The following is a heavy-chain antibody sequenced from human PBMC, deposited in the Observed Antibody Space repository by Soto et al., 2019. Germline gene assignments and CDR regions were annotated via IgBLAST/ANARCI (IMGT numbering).Heavy chain of an antibody. J-gene: IGHJ4*02. V-gene: IGHV3-74*01. Sequence: GGSLRLSCSASGFTFSNYWMHWVRQGPGKGLVWVARLNIDGSTRNYADSVKGRFTISRDNAQNTLFLQMNSLSAEDTAVYYCARDLAGGIPDYWGQGTRVTAPQ. CDR2: LNIDGSTR. CDR3: ARDLAGGIPDY. CDR1: GFTFSNYW. D-gene: IGHD6-13*01.